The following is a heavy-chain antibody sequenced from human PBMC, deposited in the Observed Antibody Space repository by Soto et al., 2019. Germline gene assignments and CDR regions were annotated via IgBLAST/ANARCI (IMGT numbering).Heavy chain of an antibody. CDR2: VYYGGAIFYSGNI. J-gene: IGHJ3*02. CDR1: GDSISSSNSH. CDR3: VXYDRINMKPYSPEGFHI. V-gene: IGHV4-39*01. D-gene: IGHD3-3*02. Sequence: SETLSLTCTVSGDSISSSNSHWGWTRQPPGKGLEYIGSVYYGGAIFYSGNIYYNPSLKSRVTISVDTSKNQFSLRLSSVTAADTGVYYCVXYDRINMKPYSPEGFHIWGQGTMVTVSS.